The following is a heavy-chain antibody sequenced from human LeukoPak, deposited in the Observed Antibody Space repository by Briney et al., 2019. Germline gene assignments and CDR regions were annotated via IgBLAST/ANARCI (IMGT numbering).Heavy chain of an antibody. CDR3: ARGSGPYYYESSGYFDY. Sequence: LVKVSCKASGGTFSSYAISWVRQAPGQGLEWMGGIIPIFGTANYAQKFQGRVTITADESTSTAYMELSSLRSEDTAVYYCARGSGPYYYESSGYFDYWGQGALVTVSS. J-gene: IGHJ4*02. CDR1: GGTFSSYA. CDR2: IIPIFGTA. V-gene: IGHV1-69*01. D-gene: IGHD3-22*01.